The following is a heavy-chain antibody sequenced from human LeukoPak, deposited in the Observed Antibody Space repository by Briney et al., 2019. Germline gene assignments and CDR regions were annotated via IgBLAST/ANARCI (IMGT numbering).Heavy chain of an antibody. CDR1: GGSFSGYY. CDR2: IYHSGST. Sequence: PSETLSLTCAVYGGSFSGYYWSWIRQPPGKGLEWIGEIYHSGSTNYNPSLKSRVTMLLDKSKNQFSLKLSSVTAADTAVYYCARGRSNYYGMDVWGQGTTVTVSS. J-gene: IGHJ6*02. CDR3: ARGRSNYYGMDV. D-gene: IGHD1-26*01. V-gene: IGHV4-34*01.